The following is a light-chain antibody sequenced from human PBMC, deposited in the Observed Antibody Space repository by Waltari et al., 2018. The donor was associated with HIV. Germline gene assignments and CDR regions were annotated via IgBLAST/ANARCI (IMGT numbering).Light chain of an antibody. CDR2: GAS. Sequence: DMQMTQSPSSLSASVGYRVPVTCRASQSIGDHFNWFQQRPGKAPTLLIFGASSLHSGVPTRFSGSGSGTDFTLTIHSLQPEDFATYWCQQSYTSSYTFGQGTRLEIK. CDR3: QQSYTSSYT. CDR1: QSIGDH. J-gene: IGKJ2*01. V-gene: IGKV1-39*01.